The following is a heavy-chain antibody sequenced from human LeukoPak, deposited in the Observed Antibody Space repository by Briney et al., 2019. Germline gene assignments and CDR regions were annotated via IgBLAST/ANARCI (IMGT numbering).Heavy chain of an antibody. CDR2: IIPIFGIA. D-gene: IGHD4-17*01. J-gene: IGHJ4*02. Sequence: EASVKVSCKASGGTFSSYAISWVRQAPGQGLEWMGRIIPIFGIANYAQKFQGRVTITADKSTSTAYMELSSLRSEDTAVYYCATTVTNDYFDYWGQGTLVTVSS. CDR1: GGTFSSYA. V-gene: IGHV1-69*04. CDR3: ATTVTNDYFDY.